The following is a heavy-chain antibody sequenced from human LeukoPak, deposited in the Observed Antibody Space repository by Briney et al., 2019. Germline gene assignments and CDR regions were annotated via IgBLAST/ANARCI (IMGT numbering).Heavy chain of an antibody. CDR1: GFTFSRYW. D-gene: IGHD6-13*01. CDR3: ARENSRYSSSWSSGVWFDP. CDR2: INSDGRST. J-gene: IGHJ5*02. V-gene: IGHV3-74*01. Sequence: GGSLRLSCAASGFTFSRYWMQWVRQAPGKGRVWVSRINSDGRSTTNADSVKGRFTISGDNAKNTLYLQMSSLRPEDTAVYYCARENSRYSSSWSSGVWFDPWGQGTLVTVSS.